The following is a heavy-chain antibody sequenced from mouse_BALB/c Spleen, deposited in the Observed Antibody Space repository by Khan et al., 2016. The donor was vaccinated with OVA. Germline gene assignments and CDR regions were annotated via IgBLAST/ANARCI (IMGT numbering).Heavy chain of an antibody. Sequence: VQLKESGAELVRSGASVKLSCTASDFNIKDYYVHWVKQRPEQGLEWIGWIDPENGDTEYAPKFQGKATMTADTSSNTAYLQLSSLTSEDTAVYYCYERGVYAMDYWGQGTSVTVSS. V-gene: IGHV14-4*02. J-gene: IGHJ4*01. CDR1: DFNIKDYY. CDR2: IDPENGDT. CDR3: YERGVYAMDY.